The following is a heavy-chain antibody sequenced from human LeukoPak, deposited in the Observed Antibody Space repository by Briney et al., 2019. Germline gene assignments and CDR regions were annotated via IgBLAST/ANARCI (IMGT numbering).Heavy chain of an antibody. V-gene: IGHV3-21*01. D-gene: IGHD2-2*01. Sequence: GGSLRLSCAASGFTFSHYSMNWVRQAPGKGLEWVSSISASSSFIYYADSLKGRFTISRDNAKNSLYLQMNSLRAEDTAVFYCARGYCSRTSCEDLDYWGQGTLVTVSS. J-gene: IGHJ4*02. CDR3: ARGYCSRTSCEDLDY. CDR2: ISASSSFI. CDR1: GFTFSHYS.